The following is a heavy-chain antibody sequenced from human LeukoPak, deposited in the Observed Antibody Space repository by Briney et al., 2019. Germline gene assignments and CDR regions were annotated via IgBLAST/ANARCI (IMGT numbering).Heavy chain of an antibody. J-gene: IGHJ3*02. V-gene: IGHV4-59*01. CDR1: GGSISSYY. Sequence: SETLSLTCTVSGGSISSYYWSWIRQPPGKGLEWIGYIYYSGSTNYNPSLKSRVTISVDTSKNQFSLKLSSVTAADTAVYYRARDSRDAFDIWGQGTMVTVSS. CDR3: ARDSRDAFDI. CDR2: IYYSGST.